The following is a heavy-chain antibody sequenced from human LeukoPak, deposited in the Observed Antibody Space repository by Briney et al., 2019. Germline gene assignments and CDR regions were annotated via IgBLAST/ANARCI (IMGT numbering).Heavy chain of an antibody. V-gene: IGHV4-59*03. CDR1: GGSISSYY. D-gene: IGHD6-19*01. Sequence: SETLSLTCTVSGGSISSYYWGWVRQPPGKGLEWVGQIYYRGTPNYNPSLGGRVTISIDTSKSQFSLKLNSVTAADTAIYYCAAESERWLLRSWGQGTLVTVSS. CDR2: IYYRGTP. J-gene: IGHJ4*02. CDR3: AAESERWLLRS.